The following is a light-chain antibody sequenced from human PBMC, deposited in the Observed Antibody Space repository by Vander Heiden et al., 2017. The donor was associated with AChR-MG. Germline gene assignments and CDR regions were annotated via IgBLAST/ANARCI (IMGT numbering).Light chain of an antibody. CDR1: QSVLSSSNNKND. V-gene: IGKV4-1*01. CDR2: WAS. Sequence: IVMTQSPDSLSVPLGERATINCKSSQSVLSSSNNKNDLAWYQQKPGQPPKRLIYWASTRESGVPDRFSGSGSGTDFTLTISSLQAEDVAVYYCQQYYSSPPTFGQGTKVEIK. CDR3: QQYYSSPPT. J-gene: IGKJ1*01.